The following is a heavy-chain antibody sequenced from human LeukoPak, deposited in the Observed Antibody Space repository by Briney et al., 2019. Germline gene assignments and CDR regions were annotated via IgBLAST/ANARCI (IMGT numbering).Heavy chain of an antibody. D-gene: IGHD5-24*01. Sequence: GGSLRLSCAVSGLTFSDAWISWVRPAPGKGLEWVARITADGTEDYAAPVNARFTASRDDSKTTVYLQMNSLTTEDTAVYYCTTAPTRGWLPYFDYWGQGTVVTVSS. CDR2: ITADGTE. CDR3: TTAPTRGWLPYFDY. CDR1: GLTFSDAW. V-gene: IGHV3-15*01. J-gene: IGHJ4*02.